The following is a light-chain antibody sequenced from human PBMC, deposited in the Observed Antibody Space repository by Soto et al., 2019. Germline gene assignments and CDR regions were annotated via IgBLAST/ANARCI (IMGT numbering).Light chain of an antibody. CDR2: KAS. CDR1: QSISSW. V-gene: IGKV1-5*03. Sequence: DIKMKQSPSTLSASVGDRVTVTCRASQSISSWLAWYQQKAGKAPKLLIYKASALESGVPSRFSGSGSGTEFTLTISSLEPEDFATYYCQHYNTYPWTFGQGTKVDIK. CDR3: QHYNTYPWT. J-gene: IGKJ1*01.